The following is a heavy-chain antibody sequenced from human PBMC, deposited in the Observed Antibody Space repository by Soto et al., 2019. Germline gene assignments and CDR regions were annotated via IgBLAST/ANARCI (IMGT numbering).Heavy chain of an antibody. V-gene: IGHV4-4*02. CDR1: GGTVASSHW. D-gene: IGHD2-21*02. CDR3: AREIVTAGGNNYFDP. J-gene: IGHJ5*02. CDR2: VYHTGDT. Sequence: SETLSLTCGVSGGTVASSHWWSWVRQSPGGGLEWIGNVYHTGDTNLNPSLQSRVTISVGKSNNQLSLRLNSLTAADTAVYFCAREIVTAGGNNYFDPWGPGTLVTVSS.